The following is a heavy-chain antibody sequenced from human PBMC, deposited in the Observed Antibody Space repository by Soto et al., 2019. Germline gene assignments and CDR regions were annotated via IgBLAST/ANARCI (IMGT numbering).Heavy chain of an antibody. CDR2: VYSSGIT. V-gene: IGHV4-59*01. J-gene: IGHJ4*02. CDR1: GDSISSYY. D-gene: IGHD2-21*01. Sequence: SETLSLTCAVSGDSISSYYWTWVRQPPGKGLEWIGYVYSSGITNSNPSLKSRVTISTDMSKNQVSLKLRSVTAADTAIYYCARSYYSDTDTYSHFDYWGQGTLVTVSS. CDR3: ARSYYSDTDTYSHFDY.